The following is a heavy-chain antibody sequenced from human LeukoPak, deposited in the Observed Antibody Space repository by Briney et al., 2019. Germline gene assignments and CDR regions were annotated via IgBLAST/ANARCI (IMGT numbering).Heavy chain of an antibody. CDR3: ARDPYSGSYGDYYYYYMDV. V-gene: IGHV3-21*01. CDR1: GFTFSSYD. CDR2: ITSSSRYI. D-gene: IGHD1-26*01. J-gene: IGHJ6*03. Sequence: MTGGSLRLSCAASGFTFSSYDMTWVRQAPGRGLEWVSSITSSSRYIYYADSVKGRFTISRDNAKSSLYLQMNSLRAEDTAVYYCARDPYSGSYGDYYYYYMDVWGKGTTVTISS.